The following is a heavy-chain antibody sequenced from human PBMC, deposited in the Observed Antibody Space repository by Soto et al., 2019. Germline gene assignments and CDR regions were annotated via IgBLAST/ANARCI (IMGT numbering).Heavy chain of an antibody. Sequence: GGPLRLSCAASGFTFSSYGMHWVRQAPGKGLEWVAVISYDGSNKYYADSVKGRFTISRDNSKNTLYLQMNSLRAEDTAVYYCAKDNTYYDFWSGYSAIASWFDPWGQGTLVTVSS. CDR3: AKDNTYYDFWSGYSAIASWFDP. D-gene: IGHD3-3*01. CDR2: ISYDGSNK. CDR1: GFTFSSYG. V-gene: IGHV3-30*18. J-gene: IGHJ5*02.